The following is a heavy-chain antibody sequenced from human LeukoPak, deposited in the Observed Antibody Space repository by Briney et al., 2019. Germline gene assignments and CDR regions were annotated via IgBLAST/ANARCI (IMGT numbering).Heavy chain of an antibody. CDR3: ARDPLVGATTRYYYYGMDV. CDR1: GGSISSYY. CDR2: IYTSGST. D-gene: IGHD1-26*01. J-gene: IGHJ6*02. V-gene: IGHV4-4*07. Sequence: SETLSLTCTVSGGSISSYYWSWIRQPAGKGLEWIGRIYTSGSTNYNPSLKSRVTMSVDTSKNQFSLKLSSVTAADTAVYYCARDPLVGATTRYYYYGMDVWGQGTTATVSS.